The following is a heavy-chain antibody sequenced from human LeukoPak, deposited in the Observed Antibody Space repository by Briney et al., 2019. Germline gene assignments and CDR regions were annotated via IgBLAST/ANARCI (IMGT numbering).Heavy chain of an antibody. J-gene: IGHJ3*02. CDR2: IYHSGST. Sequence: PSETLSLTCTVSGGSISSGGYYWSWIRQPPGKGLEWIGYIYHSGSTYYNPSLKSRVTISVDRSKNQFSLKLSSVTAADTAVYYCARGGNWGGAFDIWGQGTMVTVSS. D-gene: IGHD7-27*01. V-gene: IGHV4-30-2*01. CDR3: ARGGNWGGAFDI. CDR1: GGSISSGGYY.